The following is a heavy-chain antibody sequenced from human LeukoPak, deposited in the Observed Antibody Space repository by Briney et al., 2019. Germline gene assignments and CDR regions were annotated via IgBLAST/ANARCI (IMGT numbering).Heavy chain of an antibody. CDR1: GFTYSSYE. CDR2: IISSGSTI. J-gene: IGHJ6*02. CDR3: ARDRTRYGMDV. Sequence: GGSLRLSCAASGFTYSSYEMNWVREATGRGLECVSYIISSGSTIYYADSVKGRFTISRDNAKNSLYLQMNSLRAEDTAVYYCARDRTRYGMDVWGQGTTVTVSS. V-gene: IGHV3-48*03.